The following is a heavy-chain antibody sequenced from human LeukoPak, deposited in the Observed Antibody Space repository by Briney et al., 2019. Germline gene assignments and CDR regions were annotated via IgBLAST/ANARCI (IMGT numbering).Heavy chain of an antibody. CDR2: ISSSSSTI. CDR3: ARANALRQLVDGNDAFDI. J-gene: IGHJ3*02. Sequence: GGSLRLSCAASGFTFSSYSMNWVRQAPGKGLEWVSYISSSSSTIYYADSVKGRFTISRDNAKNSLYLQMNSLRAEDTAVYYCARANALRQLVDGNDAFDIWGQGTMVTVSS. CDR1: GFTFSSYS. V-gene: IGHV3-48*04. D-gene: IGHD6-13*01.